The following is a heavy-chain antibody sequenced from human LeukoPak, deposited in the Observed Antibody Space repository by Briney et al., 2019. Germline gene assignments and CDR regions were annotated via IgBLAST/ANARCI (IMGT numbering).Heavy chain of an antibody. V-gene: IGHV4-30-4*01. CDR3: ARAIRIRGVYPFDY. CDR1: GVSISSGDYY. D-gene: IGHD3-10*01. Sequence: SETLSLTCTVSGVSISSGDYYWSWIRQPPGKGLEWIGYIYYSGSTYYNPSLKSRVTISVDTSKNQFSLKLSSVTAADTAVYYCARAIRIRGVYPFDYWGQGTLVTVSS. CDR2: IYYSGST. J-gene: IGHJ4*02.